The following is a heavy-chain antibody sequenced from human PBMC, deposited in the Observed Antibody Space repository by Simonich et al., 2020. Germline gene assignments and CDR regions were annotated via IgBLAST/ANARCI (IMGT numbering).Heavy chain of an antibody. D-gene: IGHD7-27*01. CDR3: ARHGNWGYFDY. Sequence: QVQLQESSPGLVKPSENLSLTCTVSGGSLSRYYWSWIRQPPGRGLEWIGYIYYSGSTNYNPSLKSRVTISVDTSKNQFSLKLSSVTAADTAVYYCARHGNWGYFDYWGQGTLVTVSS. V-gene: IGHV4-59*08. CDR2: IYYSGST. J-gene: IGHJ4*02. CDR1: GGSLSRYY.